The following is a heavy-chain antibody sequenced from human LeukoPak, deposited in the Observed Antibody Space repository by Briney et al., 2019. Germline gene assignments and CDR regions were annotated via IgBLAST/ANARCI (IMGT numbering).Heavy chain of an antibody. J-gene: IGHJ3*02. V-gene: IGHV3-23*01. CDR3: AKDLNDYGDYVDAFDI. CDR1: GFTFSSYA. CDR2: ISGSGGST. Sequence: GGSLRLSCAASGFTFSSYAMSWVRQAPGKGLEWVSAISGSGGSTYYADSVKGRFTISRDNSKNTLYLQMNSLRAEDTAVYYCAKDLNDYGDYVDAFDIWGPGTRVTVSS. D-gene: IGHD4-17*01.